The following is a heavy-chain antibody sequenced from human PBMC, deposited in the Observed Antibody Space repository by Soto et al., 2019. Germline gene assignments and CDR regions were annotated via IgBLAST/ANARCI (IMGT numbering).Heavy chain of an antibody. CDR3: AVVPDNWSPLDN. D-gene: IGHD1-1*01. CDR1: GFTFSSYS. J-gene: IGHJ4*01. Sequence: GGSLRLSCAASGFTFSSYSLNWVRQAPGKGLEWVSFITGPSDRIHYADSVRGRFTISRGNAENSLYLQMNSLRAEDTAVYYYAVVPDNWSPLDNWGQGILVTVSS. CDR2: ITGPSDRI. V-gene: IGHV3-21*01.